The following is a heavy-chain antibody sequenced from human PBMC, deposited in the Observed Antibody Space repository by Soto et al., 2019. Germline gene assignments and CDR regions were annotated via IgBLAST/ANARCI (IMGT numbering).Heavy chain of an antibody. CDR1: GYTFTSYG. V-gene: IGHV1-18*01. CDR3: ARGRGYGSGSYYSRWFDP. CDR2: IMAYNGNT. D-gene: IGHD3-10*01. J-gene: IGHJ5*02. Sequence: QVQLLQSGAEVKKPGASVKVSCKASGYTFTSYGSSWVRQAPGQGLEWMGWIMAYNGNTNYAQKLQGRVTMTTDTSTSTAYMELRSLRSDDTAVYYCARGRGYGSGSYYSRWFDPWGQGTLVTVSS.